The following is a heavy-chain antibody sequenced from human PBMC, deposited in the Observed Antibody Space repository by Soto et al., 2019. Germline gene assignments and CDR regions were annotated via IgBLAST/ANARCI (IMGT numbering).Heavy chain of an antibody. CDR3: ARDKDWAFDY. V-gene: IGHV3-48*03. J-gene: IGHJ4*02. Sequence: GGSLRLSCVASGFTFSSYSMVWVRQAPGKGLEWVSYIFVTGGTIYYADSVKGRFTVSRDNAKNSLFLLMGSLRAEDTAVYYCARDKDWAFDYWGQGTQVTVSS. D-gene: IGHD3-9*01. CDR1: GFTFSSYS. CDR2: IFVTGGTI.